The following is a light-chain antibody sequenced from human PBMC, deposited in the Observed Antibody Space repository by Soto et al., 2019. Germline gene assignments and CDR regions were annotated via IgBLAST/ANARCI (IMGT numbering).Light chain of an antibody. CDR3: SSYTSSSTLVV. V-gene: IGLV2-14*01. CDR1: SSDVGGYNY. CDR2: DVS. J-gene: IGLJ2*01. Sequence: QSALTQPASVSGSPGQSITISCTGTSSDVGGYNYVSWYQQHPGKAPKLMIYDVSNRPSGVSNRSSGSKSGNTASLTISGLQAEDEADYYRSSYTSSSTLVVFGGGTKLTVL.